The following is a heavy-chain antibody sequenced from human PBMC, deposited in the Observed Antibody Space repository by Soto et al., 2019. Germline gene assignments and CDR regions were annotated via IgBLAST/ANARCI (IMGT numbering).Heavy chain of an antibody. V-gene: IGHV4-30-4*01. D-gene: IGHD5-12*01. J-gene: IGHJ6*02. Sequence: PSETLSLTCAVSGGSISSGDYYWSWIRQPPGKGQDWIGYIYYSGSTYYNPSLKSRVTISVDTSKNQFSLKLSSVTAADTAVYYCARWGSRDGYNLSYYYYGMDVWGQGTTVTVSS. CDR3: ARWGSRDGYNLSYYYYGMDV. CDR2: IYYSGST. CDR1: GGSISSGDYY.